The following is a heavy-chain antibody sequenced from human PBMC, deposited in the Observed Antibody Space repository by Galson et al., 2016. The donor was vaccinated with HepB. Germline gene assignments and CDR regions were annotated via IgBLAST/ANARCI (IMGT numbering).Heavy chain of an antibody. V-gene: IGHV3-15*01. Sequence: SLRLSCAASGFTFSKAWLTWVRQAPGKGLEWVGRVSPQRDRKKPVYAAPVEGRFTISRDDSKNTLYLQMNSLTTEDTALYYCYGHLDYWGRGTLVTVSS. CDR1: GFTFSKAW. J-gene: IGHJ4*02. CDR2: VSPQRDRKKP. CDR3: YGHLDY. D-gene: IGHD4-17*01.